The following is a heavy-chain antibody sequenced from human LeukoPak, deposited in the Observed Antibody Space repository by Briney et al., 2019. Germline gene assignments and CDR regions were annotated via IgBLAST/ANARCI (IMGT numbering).Heavy chain of an antibody. CDR3: ARDSSGSYSSSDY. Sequence: PGGSLRLSCAASGFTFSSYWMSWVRQAPGKGLEWVANIKQDGSEKYYVDSVKGRFTISRDNAKNSLYLQMNSLRAEDTAVYYCARDSSGSYSSSDYWGQGTLVTVSS. D-gene: IGHD1-26*01. CDR2: IKQDGSEK. CDR1: GFTFSSYW. V-gene: IGHV3-7*01. J-gene: IGHJ4*02.